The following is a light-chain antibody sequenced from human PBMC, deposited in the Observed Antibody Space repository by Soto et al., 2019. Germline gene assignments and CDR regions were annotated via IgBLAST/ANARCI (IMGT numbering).Light chain of an antibody. CDR1: QSVSNN. V-gene: IGKV3-15*01. CDR2: GAS. J-gene: IGKJ5*01. CDR3: QQYNNWPPIT. Sequence: IVLTQSPGTLSLSPWERATLSCRASQSVSNNYLAWYQQKPGQAPRLLIYGASTRATGTPARFSGSGSGKEFTLTISSLQSEDFAVYYCQQYNNWPPITFGQGTRLEIK.